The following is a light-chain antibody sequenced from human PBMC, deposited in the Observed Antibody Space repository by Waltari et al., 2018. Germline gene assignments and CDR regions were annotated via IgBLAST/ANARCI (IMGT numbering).Light chain of an antibody. CDR1: QSISSW. V-gene: IGKV1-5*03. J-gene: IGKJ1*01. CDR2: KAS. Sequence: DTQITQSPSTLSAYVGDRVTITCRASQSISSWLAWYQQKPGKAPKLLIYKASSLESGVPSRFSGGGSGTEFTLTISSLQPDDFATYYCQEYNTYTWTFGQGTKVEI. CDR3: QEYNTYTWT.